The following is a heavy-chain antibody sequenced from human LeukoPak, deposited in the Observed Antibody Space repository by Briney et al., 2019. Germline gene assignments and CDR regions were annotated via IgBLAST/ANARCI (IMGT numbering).Heavy chain of an antibody. Sequence: GGSLRLSCAASGFTFSSYWMSWVRQAPGKGLEWVANIKQDGSEKYYVDSVKGRFTISRDNAKNSLYLQMNSLRAEDTAVYYCAKGIYSSSWYMFDPWGQGTLVTVSS. CDR1: GFTFSSYW. V-gene: IGHV3-7*03. J-gene: IGHJ5*02. CDR2: IKQDGSEK. CDR3: AKGIYSSSWYMFDP. D-gene: IGHD6-13*01.